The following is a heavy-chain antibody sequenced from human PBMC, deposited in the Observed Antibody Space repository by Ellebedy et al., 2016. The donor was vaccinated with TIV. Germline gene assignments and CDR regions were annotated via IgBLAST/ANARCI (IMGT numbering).Heavy chain of an antibody. V-gene: IGHV3-7*01. Sequence: GGSLRLXXATSGFTFSSHALSWVRQAPGKGLEWVANIKQDGSAKYYVDSVKGRFTISRDNVKNSLYLQMNSLRAEDTAVYYCARRYFDLWGRGTLVTVSS. J-gene: IGHJ2*01. CDR2: IKQDGSAK. CDR3: ARRYFDL. CDR1: GFTFSSHA.